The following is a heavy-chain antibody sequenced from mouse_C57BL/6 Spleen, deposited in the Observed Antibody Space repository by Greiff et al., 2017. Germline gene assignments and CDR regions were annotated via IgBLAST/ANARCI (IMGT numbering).Heavy chain of an antibody. CDR2: IWSGGST. D-gene: IGHD1-1*01. J-gene: IGHJ4*01. CDR1: GFSLTSYG. CDR3: ARHYGSSSYAMDY. Sequence: QVQLQQSGPGLVQPSQSLSITCTVSGFSLTSYGVHWVRQSPGKGLEWLGVIWSGGSTDYNAAFISRLSISKDNSKSQVFFKMNSLQADDTAIYYCARHYGSSSYAMDYWGQGTSVTVSS. V-gene: IGHV2-2*01.